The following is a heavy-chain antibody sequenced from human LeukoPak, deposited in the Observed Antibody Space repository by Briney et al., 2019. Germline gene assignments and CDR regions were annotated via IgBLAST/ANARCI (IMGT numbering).Heavy chain of an antibody. CDR1: GFTFSDYY. D-gene: IGHD2-15*01. CDR2: ISSSGSTI. J-gene: IGHJ4*02. Sequence: GGSLRLSCAASGFTFSDYYMSWIRQAPGKGLEWVSYISSSGSTIYYADSVKGRFTISRDNSKNTLYLQMNSLRAEDTAVYYCAKVLLGYCSGGSCWPPDYWGQGTLVTASS. CDR3: AKVLLGYCSGGSCWPPDY. V-gene: IGHV3-11*04.